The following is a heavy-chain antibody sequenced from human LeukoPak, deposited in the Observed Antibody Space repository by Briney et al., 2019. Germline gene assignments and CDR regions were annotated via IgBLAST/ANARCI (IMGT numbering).Heavy chain of an antibody. D-gene: IGHD2-15*01. J-gene: IGHJ5*02. CDR2: IRSNGRDT. CDR1: GFIFSDYS. CDR3: AKGGYTTCFDP. Sequence: PAGSLRLSCAAAGFIFSDYSMSWVRQAPGKGLEWVSNIRSNGRDTYYTDSVKGRFTISRDNSKNTLYLEMNSLRAEDTAVYYCAKGGYTTCFDPWGQGTLVTVSS. V-gene: IGHV3-23*01.